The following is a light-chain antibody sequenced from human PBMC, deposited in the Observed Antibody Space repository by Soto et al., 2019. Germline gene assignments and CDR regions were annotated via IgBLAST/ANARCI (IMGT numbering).Light chain of an antibody. Sequence: EIVLTQSPATLSLSPGERATLSCRASRSVSSYLAWYQQKPGQAPSLLIYDASNRATGIPARFSGSGSGTDLTLTISSLEPEDFAVYYCQQRSNWPRNTFGQGTKLEIK. CDR2: DAS. CDR1: RSVSSY. J-gene: IGKJ2*01. V-gene: IGKV3-11*01. CDR3: QQRSNWPRNT.